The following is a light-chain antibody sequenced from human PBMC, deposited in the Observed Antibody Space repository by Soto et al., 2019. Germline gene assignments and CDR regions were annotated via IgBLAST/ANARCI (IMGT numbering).Light chain of an antibody. CDR1: SSNIGAGYD. Sequence: QAVVTQPPSVSGAPGQRGTITCTESSSNIGAGYDVHWYQQLPRTAPKLLIYGNSNRPSGVPDRFSGSKSGTSASLAITGLQAEDEADYYCQSYDSSLSGYVVFGGGTKLTVL. V-gene: IGLV1-40*01. CDR3: QSYDSSLSGYVV. CDR2: GNS. J-gene: IGLJ2*01.